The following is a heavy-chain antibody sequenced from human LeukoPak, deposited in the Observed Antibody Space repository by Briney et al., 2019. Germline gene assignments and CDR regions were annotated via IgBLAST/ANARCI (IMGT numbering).Heavy chain of an antibody. CDR2: INHSGST. J-gene: IGHJ6*03. D-gene: IGHD2-15*01. V-gene: IGHV4-34*01. Sequence: SETLSLTCAVYGGSFSGYYWSWIRQPPGKGLEWIGEINHSGSTNYNPSLKSRVTISVDTSKNQFSLKLSSVTAADTAVYYCARRRRYCSGGSCYYPSRYYYYMDVWGKGTTVTVSS. CDR3: ARRRRYCSGGSCYYPSRYYYYMDV. CDR1: GGSFSGYY.